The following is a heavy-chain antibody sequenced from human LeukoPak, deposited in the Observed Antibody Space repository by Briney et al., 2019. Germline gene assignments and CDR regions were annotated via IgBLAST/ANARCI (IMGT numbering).Heavy chain of an antibody. Sequence: PGGSLRLSCAASGFSFSVCAMHWVRQAPGKGLEGVATISYDGNNKHYTDSVEGRFTISRDNSKNTLYLQMNSLRAEDTAVYYCAKDRPNYYDSSGLDYWGQGTLVTVSS. J-gene: IGHJ4*02. CDR2: ISYDGNNK. CDR3: AKDRPNYYDSSGLDY. V-gene: IGHV3-30-3*01. CDR1: GFSFSVCA. D-gene: IGHD3-22*01.